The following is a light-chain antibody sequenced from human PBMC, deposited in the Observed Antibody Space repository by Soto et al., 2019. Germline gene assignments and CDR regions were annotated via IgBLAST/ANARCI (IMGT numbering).Light chain of an antibody. J-gene: IGLJ2*01. V-gene: IGLV6-57*03. CDR3: QSYDSTYVV. CDR1: SGSIASNY. Sequence: NFMLTQPHSVSESPGKTVTISCTRSSGSIASNYVQWYQQRPGSAPTTVIYDDNQRPSGVPDRFSGSIDSSSNSASLTISGRKTEDEADYYCQSYDSTYVVFGGWTKLTVL. CDR2: DDN.